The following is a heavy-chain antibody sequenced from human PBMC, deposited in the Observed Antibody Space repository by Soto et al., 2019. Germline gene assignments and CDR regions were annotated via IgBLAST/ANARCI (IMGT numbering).Heavy chain of an antibody. CDR3: ARGMDSSGYYFDY. CDR2: IWYDGSNK. Sequence: QVQLVESGGGVVQPGRSLRLSCAASGFTFSSYGMHWVRQAPGKGLEWVAVIWYDGSNKYYADSVKGRFTISRDNSKHTLYLQMNSLRAEDKAVYYCARGMDSSGYYFDYWGQGILVTVSS. J-gene: IGHJ4*02. CDR1: GFTFSSYG. V-gene: IGHV3-33*01. D-gene: IGHD3-22*01.